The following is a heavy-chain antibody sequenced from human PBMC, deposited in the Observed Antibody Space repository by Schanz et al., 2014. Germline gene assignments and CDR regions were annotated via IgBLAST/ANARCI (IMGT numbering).Heavy chain of an antibody. CDR2: ISGRDGST. CDR1: GFTFSSYA. J-gene: IGHJ4*02. V-gene: IGHV3-23*04. CDR3: ANNWNLDY. D-gene: IGHD1-20*01. Sequence: EVQLVESGGGLVQPGGSLRLSCAASGFTFSSYAMTWVRQAPGMGLEWVSAISGRDGSTYYADSVRGRFTISRDNSKTTLYLQMNSLRAEDTAVYYCANNWNLDYWGQGTLVTVSS.